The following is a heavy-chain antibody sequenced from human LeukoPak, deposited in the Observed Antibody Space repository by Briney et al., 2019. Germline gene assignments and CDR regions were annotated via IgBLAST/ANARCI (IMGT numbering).Heavy chain of an antibody. CDR1: GGSISSYY. V-gene: IGHV4-59*12. CDR2: IYNSEYT. J-gene: IGHJ4*02. D-gene: IGHD6-19*01. Sequence: SETLSLTCTVSGGSISSYYWSWIRQPPGKGLEWIAYIYNSEYTNYNPSLKSRVTISVDTSKNQFSLKLSSVTAADTAVYYCAVAVAGNHPLYYFDYWGQGTLVTVSS. CDR3: AVAVAGNHPLYYFDY.